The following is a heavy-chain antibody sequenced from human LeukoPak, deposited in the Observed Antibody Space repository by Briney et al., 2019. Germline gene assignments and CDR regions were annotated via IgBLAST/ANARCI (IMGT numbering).Heavy chain of an antibody. V-gene: IGHV4-34*01. CDR2: INHSGST. CDR1: GGSFSGYY. J-gene: IGHJ6*02. D-gene: IGHD3-9*01. CDR3: ARTGLAIYYYYYYGMDA. Sequence: SETLSLTCAVYGGSFSGYYWSWIRQPPGKGLEWIGEINHSGSTNYNPSLKSRVTISVDTSKNQFSLKLSSVTAADTAVYYCARTGLAIYYYYYYGMDAWGQGTTVTVSS.